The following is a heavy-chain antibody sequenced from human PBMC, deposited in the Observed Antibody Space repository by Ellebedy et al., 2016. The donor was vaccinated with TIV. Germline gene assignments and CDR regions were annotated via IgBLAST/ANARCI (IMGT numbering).Heavy chain of an antibody. V-gene: IGHV1-69*04. Sequence: AASVKVSCKASVGTFSSYAISWVRQAPGQGLEWMGRIIPILGIANYAQKFQGRVTMTTDTSTSTAYMELRSLRSDDTAVYYCARDPKENYYDSSGFINFDYWGQGTLVTVSS. CDR3: ARDPKENYYDSSGFINFDY. CDR1: VGTFSSYA. D-gene: IGHD3-22*01. CDR2: IIPILGIA. J-gene: IGHJ4*02.